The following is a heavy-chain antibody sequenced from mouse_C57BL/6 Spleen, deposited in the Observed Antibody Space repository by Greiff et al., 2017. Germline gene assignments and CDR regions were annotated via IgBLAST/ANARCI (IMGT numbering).Heavy chain of an antibody. Sequence: EVQRVESGGDLVKPGGSLKLSCAASGFTFSSYGMSWVRQTPDKRLEWVATISSGGSYTYYPDSVKGRVTISRDNAKNTLYLQMSSLKSEDTAMYYCARQLGRGDWYFGVWGTVTTVSVSS. J-gene: IGHJ1*03. CDR3: ARQLGRGDWYFGV. CDR1: GFTFSSYG. D-gene: IGHD4-1*01. CDR2: ISSGGSYT. V-gene: IGHV5-6*01.